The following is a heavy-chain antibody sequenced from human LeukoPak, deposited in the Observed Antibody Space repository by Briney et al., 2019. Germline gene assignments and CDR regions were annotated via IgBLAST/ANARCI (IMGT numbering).Heavy chain of an antibody. D-gene: IGHD6-6*01. CDR2: ISYDGSNK. V-gene: IGHV3-30-3*01. Sequence: GGSLRLSCAASGFTFSSYAMHWVRQAPGKGLEWVAVISYDGSNKYYADSVKGRFTISRDNSKNTLYLQMNSLRAEDTAVYYCATIAARPLSGDYWGQGTLVTVSS. J-gene: IGHJ4*02. CDR3: ATIAARPLSGDY. CDR1: GFTFSSYA.